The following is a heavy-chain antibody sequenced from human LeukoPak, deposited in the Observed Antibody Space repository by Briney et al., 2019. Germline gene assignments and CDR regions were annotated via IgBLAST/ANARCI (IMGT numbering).Heavy chain of an antibody. V-gene: IGHV3-53*01. CDR1: GFTVSSYY. CDR2: MRSAGTT. D-gene: IGHD4-23*01. J-gene: IGHJ4*02. Sequence: GGSLRLSCAAFGFTVSSYYMSWVRQAPGKGLEWVSVMRSAGTTSYADCVKGRFTISRDNSKNTLYLQVNSLRAEDTAVYYCARRGDGGRSFDYWGQGTLVTVSS. CDR3: ARRGDGGRSFDY.